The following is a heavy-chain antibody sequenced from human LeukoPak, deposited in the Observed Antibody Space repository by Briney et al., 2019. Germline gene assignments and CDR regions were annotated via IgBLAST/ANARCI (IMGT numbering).Heavy chain of an antibody. D-gene: IGHD5-18*01. J-gene: IGHJ5*02. CDR2: INHSGST. Sequence: LSETLSLTCAVYGGSFSGYYWSWIRQPPGKGLEWIGEINHSGSTNYNPSLKSRVTISVDTSKNQFSLKLSSVTAADTAVYYCARGKLDTAMVTYWFDPWGQGTLVTVSS. CDR3: ARGKLDTAMVTYWFDP. CDR1: GGSFSGYY. V-gene: IGHV4-34*01.